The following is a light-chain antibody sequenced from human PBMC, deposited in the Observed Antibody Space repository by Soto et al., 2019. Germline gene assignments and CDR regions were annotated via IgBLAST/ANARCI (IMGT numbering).Light chain of an antibody. J-gene: IGKJ5*01. CDR3: QQRSNWTIT. V-gene: IGKV3D-20*02. CDR2: GAS. Sequence: EIVFTQSPGILSLSPGERASLSCGASQSISSSFLAWYQQKPGQAPRLLIYGASSRETGIPDRFSGTGSETDCTLTISRLEPEDFAVYYCQQRSNWTITFGQGTRLEIK. CDR1: QSISSSF.